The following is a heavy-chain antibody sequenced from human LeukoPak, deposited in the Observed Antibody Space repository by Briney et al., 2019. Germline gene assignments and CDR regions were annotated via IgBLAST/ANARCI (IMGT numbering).Heavy chain of an antibody. CDR2: ISSSGSTI. V-gene: IGHV3-48*04. CDR1: GFTFNTYS. D-gene: IGHD3-10*02. Sequence: GGSLRLSCAASGFTFNTYSMSWVRQAPGKGLEWVSYISSSGSTIYYADSVKGQFTISRDNAKNSLYLQMNSLRAEDTAVYYCAELGITMIGGVWGKGTTVTISS. J-gene: IGHJ6*04. CDR3: AELGITMIGGV.